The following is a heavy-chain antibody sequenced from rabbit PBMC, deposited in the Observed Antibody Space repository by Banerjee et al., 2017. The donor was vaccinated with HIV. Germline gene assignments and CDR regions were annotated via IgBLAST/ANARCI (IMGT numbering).Heavy chain of an antibody. CDR2: INVVTGKA. J-gene: IGHJ4*01. CDR1: GFSFSNKAV. Sequence: QEQLVESGGGLVKPEGSLKLSCTASGFSFSNKAVMCWVRQAPGKGLEWIACINVVTGKAVYASWAKGRFTFSKTSSTTVTLQVTSLTAADTATYFCARGVYDDYDTYYFDLWGPGTLVTVS. V-gene: IGHV1S45*01. D-gene: IGHD2-1*01. CDR3: ARGVYDDYDTYYFDL.